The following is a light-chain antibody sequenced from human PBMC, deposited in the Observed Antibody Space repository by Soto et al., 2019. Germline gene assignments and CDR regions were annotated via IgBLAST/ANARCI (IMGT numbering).Light chain of an antibody. J-gene: IGLJ3*02. Sequence: QSALTQPPSASGSPGQSVTISCTGTSSDIGAYNYVSWYQQHPGKAPKLMIHEVSKRPSGVPDRFSGSKSGNTASLTVSGLQDEDEADYSCSSYAGSNDRWVFGGGTKLTVL. CDR2: EVS. CDR3: SSYAGSNDRWV. V-gene: IGLV2-8*01. CDR1: SSDIGAYNY.